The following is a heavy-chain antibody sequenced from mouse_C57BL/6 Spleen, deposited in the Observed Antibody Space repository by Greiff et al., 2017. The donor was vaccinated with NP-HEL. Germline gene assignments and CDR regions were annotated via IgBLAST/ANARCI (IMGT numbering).Heavy chain of an antibody. CDR1: GYTFTSYG. CDR3: ARGEDIYYDYDGDY. CDR2: IYPRSGNT. V-gene: IGHV1-81*01. Sequence: QVQLQQSGAELARPGASVKLSCKASGYTFTSYGISWVKQRTGQGLEWIGEIYPRSGNTYYNEKFKGKATLTADKSSSTAYMELRSLTSEDSAVYFCARGEDIYYDYDGDYWGQGTTLTVSS. D-gene: IGHD2-4*01. J-gene: IGHJ2*01.